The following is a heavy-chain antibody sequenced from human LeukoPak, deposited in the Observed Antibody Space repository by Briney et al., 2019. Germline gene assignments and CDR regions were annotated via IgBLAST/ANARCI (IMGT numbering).Heavy chain of an antibody. Sequence: GGSLRLSCAASGFTFISYAIHWVRQAPGKGLEWVAVISYDGSNKYYGDSVKGRFTISRDNSKNTLYPQMNSLRAEDTAVYYCARVKSGSSLLPYYFDYWGQGTLVTVSS. D-gene: IGHD1-26*01. J-gene: IGHJ4*02. CDR3: ARVKSGSSLLPYYFDY. V-gene: IGHV3-30*04. CDR1: GFTFISYA. CDR2: ISYDGSNK.